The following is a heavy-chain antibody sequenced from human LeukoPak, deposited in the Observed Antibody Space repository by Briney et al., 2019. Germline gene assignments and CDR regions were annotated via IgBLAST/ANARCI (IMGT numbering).Heavy chain of an antibody. J-gene: IGHJ4*02. CDR2: INGNGGST. D-gene: IGHD3-10*01. Sequence: GGSLRLSCAASGFNFDEYPMHWVRQAPGKGLEWVAAINGNGGSTDYGDSVKGRCTISRDNTKNSLFLQMNSLRTEDTALYYCAKFYGSGTYYNNYFDYWGRGALVTVSS. CDR3: AKFYGSGTYYNNYFDY. CDR1: GFNFDEYP. V-gene: IGHV3-43*02.